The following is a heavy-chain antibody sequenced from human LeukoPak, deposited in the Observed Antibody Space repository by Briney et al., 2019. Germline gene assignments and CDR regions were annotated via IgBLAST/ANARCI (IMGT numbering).Heavy chain of an antibody. CDR3: ANGGGLLWFGELLRGWFDP. CDR1: GFTFSSYA. Sequence: PGGSLRLSCAASGFTFSSYATSWVRQAPGKGLEWVSAISGSGGSTYYADSVKGRFTISRDNSKNTLYLQMNSLRAEDTAVYYCANGGGLLWFGELLRGWFDPWGQGTLVTVSS. J-gene: IGHJ5*02. CDR2: ISGSGGST. V-gene: IGHV3-23*01. D-gene: IGHD3-10*01.